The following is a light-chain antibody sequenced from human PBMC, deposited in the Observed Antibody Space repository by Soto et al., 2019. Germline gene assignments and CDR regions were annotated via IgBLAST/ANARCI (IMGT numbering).Light chain of an antibody. J-gene: IGKJ1*01. CDR1: QSVSSN. V-gene: IGKV3-15*01. CDR2: GAS. CDR3: QQCHNCART. Sequence: ASQSVSSNLAWYQQKPGQAPRLLIYGASTRATGIPASFSGSGSRTEVTRTSITPQSLDCAVYYLQQCHNCARTFGQGTKVDI.